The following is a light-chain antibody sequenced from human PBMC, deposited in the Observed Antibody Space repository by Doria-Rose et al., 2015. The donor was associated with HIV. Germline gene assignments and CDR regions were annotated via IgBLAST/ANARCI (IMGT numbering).Light chain of an antibody. CDR2: AAS. CDR3: QHLNNYKVT. V-gene: IGKV1-9*01. J-gene: IGKJ5*01. Sequence: DIQLTQSPSFLSASVGDRVTITCRASQGISSYLAWYQQKPGKAPKLLIYAASTLQSGVPSRFSGSGSGTEFTLTISSLQPEDFATYYCQHLNNYKVTFGQGTRLEIK. CDR1: QGISSY.